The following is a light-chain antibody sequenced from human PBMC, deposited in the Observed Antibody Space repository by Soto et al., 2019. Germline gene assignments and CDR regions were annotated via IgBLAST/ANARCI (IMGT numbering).Light chain of an antibody. CDR2: LERSGTY. CDR1: SGHSSYI. V-gene: IGLV4-60*02. CDR3: ETWDSNTRV. J-gene: IGLJ3*02. Sequence: QSVLTQSSSASASLGSSVKLTCTLSSGHSSYIIAWHQQQPGKAPRHLMNLERSGTYNKGSGIPDRFSGSSSGADRYLTISNPPFEDEADYYCETWDSNTRVFGGGTKLTVL.